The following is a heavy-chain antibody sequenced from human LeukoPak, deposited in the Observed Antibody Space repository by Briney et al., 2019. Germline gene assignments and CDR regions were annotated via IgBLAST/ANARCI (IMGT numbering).Heavy chain of an antibody. D-gene: IGHD4-17*01. CDR3: ASPMTTDAFDI. CDR2: ISWNSGSI. V-gene: IGHV3-9*01. Sequence: GGSLRLSCGTSGFSFRTYAMTWVRQAPGKGLEWVSGISWNSGSIGYADSVKGRFTISRDNAKNSLYLQMNSLRAEDTALYYCASPMTTDAFDIWGQGTMVTVSS. J-gene: IGHJ3*02. CDR1: GFSFRTYA.